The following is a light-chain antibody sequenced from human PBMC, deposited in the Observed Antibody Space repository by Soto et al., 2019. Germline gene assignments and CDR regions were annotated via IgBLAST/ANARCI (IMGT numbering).Light chain of an antibody. J-gene: IGKJ4*01. CDR2: GAS. CDR3: QQFNAYPLT. CDR1: QGISDY. Sequence: DIQLTQSPSFLSASVGDRVTISCRASQGISDYLACYQQKPGKAPKLLIYGASTLQSGGPSRFSGSASGTECTLTISSLQPEDFANYFCQQFNAYPLTFGGGTKLEIK. V-gene: IGKV1-9*01.